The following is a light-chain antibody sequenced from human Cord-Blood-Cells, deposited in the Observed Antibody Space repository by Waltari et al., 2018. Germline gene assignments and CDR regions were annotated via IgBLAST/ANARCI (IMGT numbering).Light chain of an antibody. Sequence: QSALTQPRPVSGSPGQSVTISCTGTSSDVGGYNFVSCYQQHPGNAPKLMIYDVSKRPSGVPDRFSGSKSGNTASLTISGLQAEDEADYYCCSYAGSYTRWVFGGGTKLTVL. J-gene: IGLJ3*02. V-gene: IGLV2-11*01. CDR1: SSDVGGYNF. CDR3: CSYAGSYTRWV. CDR2: DVS.